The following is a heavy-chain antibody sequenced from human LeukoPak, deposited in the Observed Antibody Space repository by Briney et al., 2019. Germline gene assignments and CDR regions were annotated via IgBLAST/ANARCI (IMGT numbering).Heavy chain of an antibody. D-gene: IGHD2-15*01. CDR1: GGTFSSYA. CDR3: ARAAVVVAPDY. Sequence: ASVKVSCKASGGTFSSYAISWVRQAPGQGLEWMGWISAYNGNTNYAQKLQGRVTMTTDTSTSTAYMELRSLRSDDTAVYYCARAAVVVAPDYWGQGTLVTVSS. CDR2: ISAYNGNT. V-gene: IGHV1-18*01. J-gene: IGHJ4*02.